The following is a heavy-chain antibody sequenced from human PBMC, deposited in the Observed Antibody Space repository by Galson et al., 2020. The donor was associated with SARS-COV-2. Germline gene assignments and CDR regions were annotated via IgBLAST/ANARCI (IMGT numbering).Heavy chain of an antibody. CDR1: GGSIRRSSYN. D-gene: IGHD2-2*01. CDR2: IYYTGTT. J-gene: IGHJ4*01. Sequence: SETLSLTCTVSGGSIRRSSYNWGWIRQSPGKGLEWIGSIYYTGTTYYNPSLKSRVSISVDTSKNQFSLNLNSVTAADTALYYCARALEGSVIVAPYWGHGTLVTVSS. CDR3: ARALEGSVIVAPY. V-gene: IGHV4-39*01.